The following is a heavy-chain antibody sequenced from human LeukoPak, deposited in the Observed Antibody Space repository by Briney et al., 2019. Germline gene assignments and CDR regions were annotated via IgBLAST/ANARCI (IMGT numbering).Heavy chain of an antibody. D-gene: IGHD2-21*02. V-gene: IGHV3-7*01. J-gene: IGHJ6*03. CDR3: ARVLSEVVVTAYYMDV. Sequence: PGGSLRLSCAASGFTFSSYWMSWVRQAPGKGLEWVANIKQDGSEKYYVDSGKGRFTISRDNAKKSLYLQMNSLRAEDTAVYYCARVLSEVVVTAYYMDVWGKGTTVTISS. CDR2: IKQDGSEK. CDR1: GFTFSSYW.